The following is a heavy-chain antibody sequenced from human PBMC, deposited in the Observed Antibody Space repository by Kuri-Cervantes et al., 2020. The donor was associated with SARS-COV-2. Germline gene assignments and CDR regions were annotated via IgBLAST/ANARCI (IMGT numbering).Heavy chain of an antibody. V-gene: IGHV3-30*18. CDR1: GFTFSSYA. CDR2: ISYDGSNK. J-gene: IGHJ6*02. CDR3: AKDSGMIRGVCNWEFYYGMDV. D-gene: IGHD3-10*01. Sequence: GGSLRLSCAASGFTFSSYAMHWVRQAPGKGLEWVAVISYDGSNKYYANSVKGRFTISRDDSRNTLSLQMSSLRPEDTTVYYCAKDSGMIRGVCNWEFYYGMDVWGQGTTVTVSS.